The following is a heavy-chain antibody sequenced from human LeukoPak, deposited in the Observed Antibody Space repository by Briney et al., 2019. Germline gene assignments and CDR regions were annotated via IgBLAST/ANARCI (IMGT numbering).Heavy chain of an antibody. V-gene: IGHV1-69*05. Sequence: ASVKVSCKASGGTFSSYAISWVRQAPGQGLEWMGRIIPIFGTANYAQKFQGRVTITTDESTSTAYMELSSPRSEDTAVYYCARDTNYYFDYWGQGTLVTVSS. CDR1: GGTFSSYA. J-gene: IGHJ4*02. CDR2: IIPIFGTA. CDR3: ARDTNYYFDY.